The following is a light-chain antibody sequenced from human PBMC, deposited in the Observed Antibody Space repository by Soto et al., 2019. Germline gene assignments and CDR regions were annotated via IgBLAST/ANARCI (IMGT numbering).Light chain of an antibody. J-gene: IGLJ2*01. Sequence: QSVLTQPPSVSASPGQKVTISCSGSSSNIGNSYVSWYQQLPGTAPKLLIYDNNKRHSGIPDRFSVSKSGTSATLGITGLLTGDEADYYCETWDSSRSHGEFGGGTKLTVL. CDR3: ETWDSSRSHGE. CDR2: DNN. CDR1: SSNIGNSY. V-gene: IGLV1-51*01.